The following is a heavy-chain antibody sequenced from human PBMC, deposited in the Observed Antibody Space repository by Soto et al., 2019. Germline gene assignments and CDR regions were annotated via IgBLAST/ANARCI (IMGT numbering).Heavy chain of an antibody. J-gene: IGHJ6*02. CDR1: GFTFSSYA. CDR2: ISYDGSNK. V-gene: IGHV3-30-3*01. Sequence: GGSLRLSCAASGFTFSSYAMHWVRQAPGKGLEWVAVISYDGSNKYYADSVKGRFTISRDNSKNTLYLQMNSLRAEDTAVYYCARPAVAGRGPLWYYYGMDVWGQGTTVTVSS. CDR3: ARPAVAGRGPLWYYYGMDV. D-gene: IGHD6-19*01.